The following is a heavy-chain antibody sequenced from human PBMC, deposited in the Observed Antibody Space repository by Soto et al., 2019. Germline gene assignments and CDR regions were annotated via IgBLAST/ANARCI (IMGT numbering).Heavy chain of an antibody. Sequence: QVQLVQSGAEVKKPGASVKVSCKASGYSFTSYDINWVRQATGQGLEWTGWMNPNSGNTGYAQKFQGRVTMTRNTSISTAYMELSSLRSEDTAVYYCARVSMGSSSEDFQHWGQGTLVTVSS. V-gene: IGHV1-8*01. J-gene: IGHJ1*01. CDR2: MNPNSGNT. CDR3: ARVSMGSSSEDFQH. CDR1: GYSFTSYD. D-gene: IGHD6-6*01.